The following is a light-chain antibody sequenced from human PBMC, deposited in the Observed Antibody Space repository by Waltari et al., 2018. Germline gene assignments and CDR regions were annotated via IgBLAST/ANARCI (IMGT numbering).Light chain of an antibody. CDR1: SSNIGSNY. CDR2: RNN. Sequence: QSVLTQPPSASGTPGQRVTISCSGSSSNIGSNYVYWYPQLPGTAPKLRIYRNNQRPSGVPDGFSGSKSGTSASLASSGLRSEDEADYYCAAWDDSLSGPVFGGGTKLTVL. V-gene: IGLV1-47*01. J-gene: IGLJ2*01. CDR3: AAWDDSLSGPV.